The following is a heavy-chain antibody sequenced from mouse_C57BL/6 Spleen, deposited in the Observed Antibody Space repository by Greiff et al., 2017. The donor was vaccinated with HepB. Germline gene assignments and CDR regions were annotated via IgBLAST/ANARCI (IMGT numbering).Heavy chain of an antibody. CDR2: ISSGSSTI. CDR1: GFTFSDYG. J-gene: IGHJ3*01. V-gene: IGHV5-17*01. D-gene: IGHD2-4*01. Sequence: EVQLVESGGGLVKPGGSLKLSCAASGFTFSDYGMHWVRQAPEKGLEWVAYISSGSSTIYYADTVKGRFTISRDNAKNTLFLQMTSLRSEDTAMYYCARGRDYDDGFAYWGQGTLVTVSA. CDR3: ARGRDYDDGFAY.